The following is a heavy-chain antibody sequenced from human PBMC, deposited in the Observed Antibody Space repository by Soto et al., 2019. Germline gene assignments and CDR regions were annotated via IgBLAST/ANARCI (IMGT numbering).Heavy chain of an antibody. J-gene: IGHJ3*02. Sequence: SETLSLTCTVSGGSISSSNFHWGWIRQPPGKGLEWIATIYYSGSTYYNPSFKSRVTISVDTSKNQFSLKLSSVTAADTAVYYCGRHYSRGWPDAFAIWGHGTTVTVSS. CDR2: IYYSGST. CDR3: GRHYSRGWPDAFAI. V-gene: IGHV4-39*01. CDR1: GGSISSSNFH. D-gene: IGHD6-19*01.